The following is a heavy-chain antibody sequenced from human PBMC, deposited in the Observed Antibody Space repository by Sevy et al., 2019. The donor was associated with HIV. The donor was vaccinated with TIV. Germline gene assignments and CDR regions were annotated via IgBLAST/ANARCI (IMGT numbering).Heavy chain of an antibody. CDR1: GDSIGSYY. Sequence: SETLSLTCTVSGDSIGSYYWSWIRQPPGKGLEWIEDVYWNGDTNYSPSLKSRVTILVDTSKNQFSLKLRSVTAADTAVYFCARGQKYDIMTAMYYKNGFDVWGQGTMVTVSS. D-gene: IGHD3-9*01. CDR3: ARGQKYDIMTAMYYKNGFDV. J-gene: IGHJ6*02. CDR2: VYWNGDT. V-gene: IGHV4-59*01.